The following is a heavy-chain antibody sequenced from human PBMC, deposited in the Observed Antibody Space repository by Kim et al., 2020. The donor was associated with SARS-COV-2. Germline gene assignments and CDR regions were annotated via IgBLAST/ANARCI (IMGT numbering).Heavy chain of an antibody. Sequence: ASVKVSCKASGYTFTSYAMNWVRQSPGQGLEWMGWINTNTGNPTYAQGFTGRFVFSLDTSVSTAYLQISSLKAEDTAVYYCARVNSGDSGKAVAVAWDYYYYGMDVWGQGTTVTVSS. CDR3: ARVNSGDSGKAVAVAWDYYYYGMDV. CDR2: INTNTGNP. CDR1: GYTFTSYA. J-gene: IGHJ6*02. V-gene: IGHV7-4-1*02. D-gene: IGHD6-19*01.